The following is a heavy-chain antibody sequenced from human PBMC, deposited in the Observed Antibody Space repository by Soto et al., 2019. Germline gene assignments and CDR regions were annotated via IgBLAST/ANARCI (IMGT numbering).Heavy chain of an antibody. J-gene: IGHJ4*02. Sequence: EVQLLESGGGLVQPGGSLRLSCAASGFTFSSYAMSWVRQAPGKGLEWVSAISGSGGSTYYADSVKGRFTXXXDNSKXXXXXXXXXXXXXDTAVYYCAKTVYYDFWSGPSRFDYWGQGTLXXVSS. CDR1: GFTFSSYA. CDR2: ISGSGGST. D-gene: IGHD3-3*01. CDR3: AKTVYYDFWSGPSRFDY. V-gene: IGHV3-23*01.